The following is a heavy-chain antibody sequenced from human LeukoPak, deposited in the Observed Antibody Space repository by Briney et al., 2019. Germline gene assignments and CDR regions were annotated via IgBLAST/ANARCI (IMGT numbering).Heavy chain of an antibody. Sequence: SETLSLTCAAYGGSFSGYYWSWIRQPPGKGLEWIGEINHSGSTNYNPSLKSRVTISVDTSKNQFSLKLSSVTAADTAVYYCARDNDYGDPRGAFDIWGQGTMVTVSS. CDR1: GGSFSGYY. CDR3: ARDNDYGDPRGAFDI. V-gene: IGHV4-34*01. D-gene: IGHD4-17*01. J-gene: IGHJ3*02. CDR2: INHSGST.